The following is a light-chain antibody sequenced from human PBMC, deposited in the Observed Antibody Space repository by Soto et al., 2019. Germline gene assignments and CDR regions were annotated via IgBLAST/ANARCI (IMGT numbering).Light chain of an antibody. Sequence: QSVLTQPPSASGTPGQRVTISCSGSNSNIGGNTVNWYQQLPATAPKLLIHDNAQRPSGVPDRFSGSKSGTSASLAISGLQAEDEADYYCAAWDDRLKGPIFGGGTQLTVL. J-gene: IGLJ2*01. CDR1: NSNIGGNT. V-gene: IGLV1-44*01. CDR2: DNA. CDR3: AAWDDRLKGPI.